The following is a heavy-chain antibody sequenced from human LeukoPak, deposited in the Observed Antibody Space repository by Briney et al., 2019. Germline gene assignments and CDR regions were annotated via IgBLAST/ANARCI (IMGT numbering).Heavy chain of an antibody. CDR2: IYDSGNT. Sequence: PSETLSLTCTVSGGSISSYYWSWIRQPPGKGLEWIGYIYDSGNTNYNPSLESRVTISVDTSKNQFSLKVNSVTAADTAVYYCARDYGGSYWGQGTLVTVSS. D-gene: IGHD1-26*01. V-gene: IGHV4-59*01. CDR1: GGSISSYY. CDR3: ARDYGGSY. J-gene: IGHJ4*02.